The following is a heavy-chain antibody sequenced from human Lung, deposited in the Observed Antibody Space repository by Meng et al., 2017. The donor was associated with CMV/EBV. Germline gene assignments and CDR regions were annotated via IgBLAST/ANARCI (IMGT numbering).Heavy chain of an antibody. CDR1: GFTFSSYG. Sequence: GESLKISCAASGFTFSSYGMHWVRQAPGKGLEWVAFVRSDGSIKYYGESVKGRFTISRDNSKNTLYLQMNSLRAEDTAVYYCSQTRTGGIVAEGGLSYFDDWGQGTXVTVSS. CDR2: VRSDGSIK. D-gene: IGHD6-13*01. J-gene: IGHJ4*02. V-gene: IGHV3-30*02. CDR3: SQTRTGGIVAEGGLSYFDD.